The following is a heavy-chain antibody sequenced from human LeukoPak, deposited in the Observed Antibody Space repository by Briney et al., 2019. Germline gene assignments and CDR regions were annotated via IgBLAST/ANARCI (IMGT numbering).Heavy chain of an antibody. CDR3: AKDRVYYYDSSGYYSDY. Sequence: GGSLRLSCAASGFTFSSYGMHWVRQAPGKGLEWVAVIWYDGSNKYYADSVKGRFTISRDNSKNTLYLQMNSLRAEDTAVYYCAKDRVYYYDSSGYYSDYWGQGTLVTVSS. V-gene: IGHV3-33*06. CDR1: GFTFSSYG. CDR2: IWYDGSNK. J-gene: IGHJ4*02. D-gene: IGHD3-22*01.